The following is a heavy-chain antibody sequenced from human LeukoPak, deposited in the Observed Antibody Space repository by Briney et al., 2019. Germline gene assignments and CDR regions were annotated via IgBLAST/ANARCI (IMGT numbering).Heavy chain of an antibody. Sequence: GGPLRLSCAASGFTFSSYAMSWVRQAPGKGLEWVSAISGSGGSTYYADSVKGRFTISRDNSKNTLYLQMNSLRAEDTAVYYCAKDPPQFIAVAAHFDYWGQGTLVTVSS. CDR2: ISGSGGST. D-gene: IGHD6-19*01. CDR3: AKDPPQFIAVAAHFDY. CDR1: GFTFSSYA. J-gene: IGHJ4*02. V-gene: IGHV3-23*01.